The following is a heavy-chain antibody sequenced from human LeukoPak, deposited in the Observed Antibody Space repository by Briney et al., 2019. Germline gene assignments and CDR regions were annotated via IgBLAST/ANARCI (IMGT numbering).Heavy chain of an antibody. J-gene: IGHJ6*02. Sequence: GGSQRLSCAASGFNFRSYSMSWVRQTPGKGLEWVSSISMSTSYIYYADSVKGRFIISRDNAQNSLYLQMNSLRAEDTAIYYCARGVVIVPAAHTDYYHYGMDVWGQGTTVTVSS. CDR1: GFNFRSYS. V-gene: IGHV3-21*01. D-gene: IGHD2-2*01. CDR2: ISMSTSYI. CDR3: ARGVVIVPAAHTDYYHYGMDV.